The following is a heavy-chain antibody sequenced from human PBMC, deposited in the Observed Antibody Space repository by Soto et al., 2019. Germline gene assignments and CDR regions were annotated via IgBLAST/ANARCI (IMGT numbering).Heavy chain of an antibody. CDR2: IFPGGAET. CDR1: GYNFATHW. D-gene: IGHD5-12*01. CDR3: ATPGGFGMDV. J-gene: IGHJ6*02. V-gene: IGHV5-51*01. Sequence: GESLKISCQGSGYNFATHWIGWVRHKAGKGLEWMGIIFPGGAETRYSPSFQGHITISADKSISTAYLRWSSLKASDTGMYYCATPGGFGMDVWGQGTTVTVSS.